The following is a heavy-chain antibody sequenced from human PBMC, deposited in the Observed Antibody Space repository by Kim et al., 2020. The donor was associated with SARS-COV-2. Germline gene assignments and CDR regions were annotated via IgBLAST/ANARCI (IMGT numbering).Heavy chain of an antibody. D-gene: IGHD3-10*01. J-gene: IGHJ6*02. Sequence: SVKVSCKASGGTFSSYAISWVRQAPGQGLEWMGGIIPIFGTANYAQKFQGRVTITADESTSTAYMELSSLRSEDTAVYYCARPEGVLWFGDYLSMDVWGQGTTVTVSS. V-gene: IGHV1-69*13. CDR3: ARPEGVLWFGDYLSMDV. CDR1: GGTFSSYA. CDR2: IIPIFGTA.